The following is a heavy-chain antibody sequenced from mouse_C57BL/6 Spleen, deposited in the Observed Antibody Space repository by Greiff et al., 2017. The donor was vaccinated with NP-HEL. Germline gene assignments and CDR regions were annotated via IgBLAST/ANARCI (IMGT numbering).Heavy chain of an antibody. V-gene: IGHV1-50*01. Sequence: QVQLQQPGAELVKPGASVKLSCKASGYTFTSYWMQWVKQRPGQGLEWIGEIDPSDSYTNYNQKFKGKATLTVDTSSSTAYMQLSSLTSEDSAVYYCAREDTYQPDYFDYWGQGTTLTVSS. CDR3: AREDTYQPDYFDY. CDR2: IDPSDSYT. J-gene: IGHJ2*01. CDR1: GYTFTSYW.